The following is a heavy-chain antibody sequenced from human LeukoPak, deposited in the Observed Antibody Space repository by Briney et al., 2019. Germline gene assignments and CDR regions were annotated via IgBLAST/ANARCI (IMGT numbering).Heavy chain of an antibody. CDR2: ISSDESRT. CDR3: ARVRAVAGTEVLSYFDY. J-gene: IGHJ4*02. D-gene: IGHD6-19*01. Sequence: GGSLRLSCAASGFTFSSYWMHWVRQAPGKGLVWVSRISSDESRTNYADSVKGRFTISRDNAKNTVYLQMNSLRAEDTAVYYCARVRAVAGTEVLSYFDYWGQGTLVTVSS. CDR1: GFTFSSYW. V-gene: IGHV3-74*01.